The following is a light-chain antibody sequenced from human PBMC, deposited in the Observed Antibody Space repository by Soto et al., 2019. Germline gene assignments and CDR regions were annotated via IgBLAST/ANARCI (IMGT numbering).Light chain of an antibody. V-gene: IGKV1-5*01. CDR3: QQFIDGWT. CDR1: QSIKNR. CDR2: DAY. J-gene: IGKJ1*01. Sequence: IQMTQSPSTLSASIGDRVTITCRDSQSIKNRLAWYQQMTGKAPNLLTYDAYSLESGVPSRFRGSGSETEFTLTISGRQPDDFATYYCQQFIDGWTFGQATKVDIK.